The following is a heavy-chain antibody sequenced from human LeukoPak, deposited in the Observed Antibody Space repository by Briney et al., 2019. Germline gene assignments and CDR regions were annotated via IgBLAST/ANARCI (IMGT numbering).Heavy chain of an antibody. CDR3: ARDDITMARGDRQYYMDV. CDR1: GGSISSSSYY. V-gene: IGHV4-39*07. CDR2: IYYSGST. J-gene: IGHJ6*03. D-gene: IGHD3-10*01. Sequence: SESLSLSCTVSGGSISSSSYYWGWIRQRPGKGLEWFGSIYYSGSTYYNPSLRSRVTMSVDTSKTQFSLKLSSVTAADTAVYYCARDDITMARGDRQYYMDVWGNGTTVTISS.